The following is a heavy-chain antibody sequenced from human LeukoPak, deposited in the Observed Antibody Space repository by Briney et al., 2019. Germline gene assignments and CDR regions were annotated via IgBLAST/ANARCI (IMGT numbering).Heavy chain of an antibody. CDR1: GYTFTTYA. Sequence: GASVKVSCKASGYTFTTYAMNWVRQAPGQGLEWMGWISTNTGNPTYAQGFTGRFVFSLDTSVSTAYLQISSLKAEDTAVYYCGNKRLGYYYYGMDVWGQGTTVTVSS. CDR3: GNKRLGYYYYGMDV. J-gene: IGHJ6*02. V-gene: IGHV7-4-1*02. D-gene: IGHD1-1*01. CDR2: ISTNTGNP.